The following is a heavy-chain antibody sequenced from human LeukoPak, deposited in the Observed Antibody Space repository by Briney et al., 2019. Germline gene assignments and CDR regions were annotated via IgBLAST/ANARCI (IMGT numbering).Heavy chain of an antibody. D-gene: IGHD3-22*01. Sequence: PGGSLRLSCAASGFTFNNYAMHWVRQAPGKGLEWVAVIFFDGTMQYYADSIKGRFTISRDNSKNTLYLQMNRLRPEDTAVYYCARDPRGPTGYDSSARDSFDSWGQGTLVTVSS. CDR3: ARDPRGPTGYDSSARDSFDS. V-gene: IGHV3-30*14. CDR1: GFTFNNYA. CDR2: IFFDGTMQ. J-gene: IGHJ4*02.